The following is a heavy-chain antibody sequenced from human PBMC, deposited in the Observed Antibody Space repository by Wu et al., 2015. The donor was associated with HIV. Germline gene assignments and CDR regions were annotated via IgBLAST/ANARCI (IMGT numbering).Heavy chain of an antibody. Sequence: QVQLAQLGVEVKKPGASVKVSCKASGYTFTSYYMQWVRQAPGQGLEWMGIINPSGGSTSYAQRFQGRVTMTRDTSTSTVYMKLSRLTSEDTAVYFCTRGPDFDYWGQGTLVIVSS. J-gene: IGHJ4*02. CDR2: INPSGGST. V-gene: IGHV1-46*01. CDR3: TRGPDFDY. CDR1: GYTFTSYY.